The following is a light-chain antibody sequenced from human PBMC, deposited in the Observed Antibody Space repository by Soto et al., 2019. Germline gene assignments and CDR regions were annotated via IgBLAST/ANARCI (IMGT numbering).Light chain of an antibody. Sequence: ESVLTQSPGTLSLSPGERATPSCSASQSVSSNLAWYQQKPGQAPRLLIYGASTRATGIPASFSGSGSGTEFTLTISGLQSEDFAVYYCQQYNDWPPFTFGPGTKVDIK. CDR2: GAS. V-gene: IGKV3-15*01. CDR1: QSVSSN. J-gene: IGKJ3*01. CDR3: QQYNDWPPFT.